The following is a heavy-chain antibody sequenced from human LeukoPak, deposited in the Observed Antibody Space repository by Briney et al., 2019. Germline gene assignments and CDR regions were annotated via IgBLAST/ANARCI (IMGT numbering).Heavy chain of an antibody. CDR2: IKRKTEGGTT. CDR1: XXTFSNAW. J-gene: IGHJ1*01. V-gene: IGHV3-15*01. CDR3: TTGITS. Sequence: XSXXAPXXTFSNAWMSWVRQAPGKGLEWVGRIKRKTEGGTTDYAAPVKGRATISRDDSKNTLHLQINSLTTEDTGVYYCTTGITSWGQGALVTVSA.